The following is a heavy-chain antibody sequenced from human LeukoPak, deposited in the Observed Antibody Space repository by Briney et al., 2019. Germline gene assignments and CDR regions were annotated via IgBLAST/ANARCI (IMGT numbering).Heavy chain of an antibody. D-gene: IGHD1-26*01. CDR3: ARDPGIVGATGY. Sequence: SETLSLTCTVSGGSISSGGYYWSWIRQPPGKGLEWIGYIYHIGSTYYNPSLKSRVTISVDRSKNQFSLKLSSVTAADTAVYYCARDPGIVGATGYWGQGTLVTVSS. CDR1: GGSISSGGYY. V-gene: IGHV4-30-2*01. CDR2: IYHIGST. J-gene: IGHJ4*02.